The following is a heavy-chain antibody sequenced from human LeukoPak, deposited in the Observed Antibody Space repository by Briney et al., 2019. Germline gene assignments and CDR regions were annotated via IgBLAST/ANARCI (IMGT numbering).Heavy chain of an antibody. V-gene: IGHV3-21*01. J-gene: IGHJ4*02. CDR2: ISSSSSYI. CDR3: ASLVGATLATDY. CDR1: GFTFSSYS. D-gene: IGHD1-26*01. Sequence: KPGGSRRLSCAASGFTFSSYSMNWVRQAPGKGLEWVSSISSSSSYIYYADSVKGRFTISRDNAKNSLYLQMNSLRAEDTAVYYCASLVGATLATDYWGQGTLVTVSS.